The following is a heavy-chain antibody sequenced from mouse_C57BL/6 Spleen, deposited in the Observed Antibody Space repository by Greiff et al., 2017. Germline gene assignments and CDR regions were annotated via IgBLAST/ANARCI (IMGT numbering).Heavy chain of an antibody. J-gene: IGHJ2*01. Sequence: QVQLQQSGAELVKPGASVKISCKASGYAFSSYWMNWVKQRPGKGLEWIGQIYPGDGDTNYNGKFKGKATLTADKSSSTAYMQLSSLTSEDSAVYFCARGITTAYFDYWGQGTTLTVSS. CDR1: GYAFSSYW. CDR2: IYPGDGDT. D-gene: IGHD1-2*01. V-gene: IGHV1-80*01. CDR3: ARGITTAYFDY.